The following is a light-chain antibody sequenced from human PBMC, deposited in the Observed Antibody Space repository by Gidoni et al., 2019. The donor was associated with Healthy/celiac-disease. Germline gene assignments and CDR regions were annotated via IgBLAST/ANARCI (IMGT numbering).Light chain of an antibody. CDR1: QSLLHSNGYNY. V-gene: IGKV2-28*01. CDR3: MQALQTSFT. J-gene: IGKJ3*01. Sequence: DIVMTHSPLSLPVTPGEPASISCRSSQSLLHSNGYNYLDWYLQKPGQSPQLLIYLGSNRASGVPDRFSGSGSGTDFTLKISRVEAEDVGVYYCMQALQTSFTFXPXTKVDIK. CDR2: LGS.